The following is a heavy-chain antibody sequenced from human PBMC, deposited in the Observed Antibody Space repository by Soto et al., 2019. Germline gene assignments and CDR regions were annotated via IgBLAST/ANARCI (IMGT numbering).Heavy chain of an antibody. CDR2: INPSGGST. Sequence: ASVKVSCKASGYTFTSYYMHWVRQAPGQGLEWMGIINPSGGSTSYAQKFQGRVTMTRDTSTSTVYMELSSLRSEGTAVYYCARDRSMVLVVDYSYGMDFWGQGTMVTVSS. J-gene: IGHJ6*02. V-gene: IGHV1-46*01. CDR1: GYTFTSYY. D-gene: IGHD3-10*01. CDR3: ARDRSMVLVVDYSYGMDF.